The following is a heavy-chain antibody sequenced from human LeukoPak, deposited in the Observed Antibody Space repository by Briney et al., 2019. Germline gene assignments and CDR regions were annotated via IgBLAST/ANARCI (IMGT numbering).Heavy chain of an antibody. CDR3: AREYCSSTSCYPDI. CDR1: GYTFATYS. CDR2: ISGYSGST. D-gene: IGHD2-2*01. Sequence: ASVKVSCNTSGYTFATYSINWVRQAPGQGLEWKGWISGYSGSTNYAQKLQGRVTMTTDTSTSTAYMELRSLRSDDTAVYYCAREYCSSTSCYPDIWGQETMVTVSS. J-gene: IGHJ3*02. V-gene: IGHV1-18*01.